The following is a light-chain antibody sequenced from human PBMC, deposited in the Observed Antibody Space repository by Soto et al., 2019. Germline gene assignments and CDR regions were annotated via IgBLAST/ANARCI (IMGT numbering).Light chain of an antibody. CDR3: CSYAGSSTLFV. CDR2: EVS. V-gene: IGLV2-23*02. CDR1: SSDVGSYNL. Sequence: QSVLTQPASVSGSPGQSITISCTGTSSDVGSYNLVSWYQQHPGKAPKLMIYEVSKRPSGVSNRFSGSKSGNTASLTISGLQAEDEADYDCCSYAGSSTLFVFGTGTKVTVL. J-gene: IGLJ1*01.